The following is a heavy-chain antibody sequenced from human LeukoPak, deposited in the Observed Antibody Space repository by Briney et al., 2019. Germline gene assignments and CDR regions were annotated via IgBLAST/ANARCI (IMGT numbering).Heavy chain of an antibody. CDR3: ARSTYPRRYFDWLISYYYMDV. CDR2: INPSGGST. J-gene: IGHJ6*03. CDR1: GYTFTSYY. Sequence: ASVKVSCKASGYTFTSYYMHWVRQAPGQGLEWMGIINPSGGSTSYAQKFQGRVTMTRDMSTSTVYMELSSLRSEDTAVYYCARSTYPRRYFDWLISYYYMDVWGKGTTVTVSS. D-gene: IGHD3-9*01. V-gene: IGHV1-46*01.